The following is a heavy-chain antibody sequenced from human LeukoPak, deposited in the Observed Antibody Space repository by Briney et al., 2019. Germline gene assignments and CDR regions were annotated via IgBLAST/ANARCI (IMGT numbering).Heavy chain of an antibody. D-gene: IGHD3-3*01. Sequence: PGGSLRPSRGALGLTFRWYGMCGLRQAPGKGLEWVAVISYQGSNKYYADSVKGRFTISRDNSKNTLYLQMNSLRGEDTAVYYSAIGSDSWSNTSVYRGQGPLVTVSS. CDR2: ISYQGSNK. CDR1: GLTFRWYG. CDR3: AIGSDSWSNTSVY. V-gene: IGHV3-30*03. J-gene: IGHJ4*02.